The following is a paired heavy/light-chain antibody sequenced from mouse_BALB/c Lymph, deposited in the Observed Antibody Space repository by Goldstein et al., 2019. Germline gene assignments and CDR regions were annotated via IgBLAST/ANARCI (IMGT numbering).Light chain of an antibody. J-gene: IGKJ5*01. Sequence: ENVLTQSPAIMSASLGEKVTMSCRASSSVNYMYWYQQKSDASPKLWIYYTSNLAPGVPARFSGSGSGNSYSLTISSMEGEDAATYYCQQFTSSPLTFGAGTKLELK. CDR3: QQFTSSPLT. V-gene: IGKV4-50*01. CDR2: YTS. CDR1: SSVNY.
Heavy chain of an antibody. CDR3: ARGATVVARYFDY. Sequence: QVQLQQSGPELVKPGASVKISCKASGYAFSSSWMNWVKQRPGQGLEWIGRIYPGDGDTNYNGKFKGKATLTADKSSSTAYMQLSSLTSVDSAVYFCARGATVVARYFDYWGQGTTLTVSS. CDR1: GYAFSSSW. J-gene: IGHJ2*01. CDR2: IYPGDGDT. D-gene: IGHD1-1*01. V-gene: IGHV1-82*01.